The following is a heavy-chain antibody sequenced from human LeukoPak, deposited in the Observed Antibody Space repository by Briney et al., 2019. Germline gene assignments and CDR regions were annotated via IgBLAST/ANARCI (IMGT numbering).Heavy chain of an antibody. CDR1: GGSINSYY. CDR2: VYYSGGT. J-gene: IGHJ4*02. V-gene: IGHV4-59*08. D-gene: IGHD4-23*01. CDR3: ARLPPGGKGTYFDY. Sequence: SETLSLTCTVSGGSINSYYWSWIRQPPGKGLEWIGYVYYSGGTNYSPSLKSRVTMSVDTSKKQFSLKLRSVTAADTAVYYCARLPPGGKGTYFDYWGQGTLVTVSS.